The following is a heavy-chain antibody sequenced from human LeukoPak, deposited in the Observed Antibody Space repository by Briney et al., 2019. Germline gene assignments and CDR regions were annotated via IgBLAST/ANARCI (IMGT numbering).Heavy chain of an antibody. V-gene: IGHV3-53*01. D-gene: IGHD3-16*01. CDR1: GLTVASHG. Sequence: GGSLRLSCEVSGLTVASHGVHWVRQAPGEGLDWVSVITSGGNTYYSDSVRGRFAISRDNSKNTVFLHMTSLRVEDTAVYFCAKVWGATSGDYWGRGTLVTVSS. J-gene: IGHJ4*02. CDR2: ITSGGNT. CDR3: AKVWGATSGDY.